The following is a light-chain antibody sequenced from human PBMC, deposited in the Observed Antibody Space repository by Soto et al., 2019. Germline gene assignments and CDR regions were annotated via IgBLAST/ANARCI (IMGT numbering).Light chain of an antibody. Sequence: QSALTQPASVSGSPGQSITISCTGTSSDVGSYNYVSWYQQHPGKAPKLMIYDVSNPPSGVSNCFSGSKSGNTASLTISGLQAEDEADYYCNSYASSNNRVFGGGTKLTVL. CDR1: SSDVGSYNY. CDR3: NSYASSNNRV. V-gene: IGLV2-14*01. CDR2: DVS. J-gene: IGLJ2*01.